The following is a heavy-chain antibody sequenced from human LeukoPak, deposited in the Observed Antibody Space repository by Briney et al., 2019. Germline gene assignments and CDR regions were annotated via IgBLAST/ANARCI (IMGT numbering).Heavy chain of an antibody. D-gene: IGHD6-6*01. CDR2: INSDGSEG. V-gene: IGHV3-7*03. CDR1: GFTFSGFW. J-gene: IGHJ3*01. Sequence: GGSLRLSCAVSGFTFSGFWMSWSRQAPGKGLEWVASINSDGSEGYYADVVEGRFTISRDNAENSLYLQINSLRAEDTAVYYCARSSYSSSSSVWGQGTMVTVSS. CDR3: ARSSYSSSSSV.